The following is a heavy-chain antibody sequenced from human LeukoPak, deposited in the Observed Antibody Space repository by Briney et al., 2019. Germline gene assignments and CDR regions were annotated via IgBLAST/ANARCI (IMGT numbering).Heavy chain of an antibody. CDR1: GEPFSGYY. CDR2: INHSGRT. CDR3: ARGSPPNTYY. J-gene: IGHJ4*02. D-gene: IGHD3-16*01. V-gene: IGHV4-34*01. Sequence: SETLSLTCAVYGEPFSGYYWSWIRQPPGKGLEWIGEINHSGRTNYNPFLKSRVTVSLDTSTNQFSLKLSSVTAADTAVYYCARGSPPNTYYWGQGTLVTVSS.